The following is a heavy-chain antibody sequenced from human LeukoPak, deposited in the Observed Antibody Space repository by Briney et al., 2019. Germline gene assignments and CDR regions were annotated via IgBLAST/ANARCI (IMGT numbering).Heavy chain of an antibody. J-gene: IGHJ4*02. Sequence: SGGSLRLSCAASGFTFSNAWMSWVRQAPGKGLEWVSGIIPSGHTTYYADSVRGRFTISRDNSRNTLYLQMNSLRAEDTAVYYCAKDDRWLQFCCWGQGTLVTVSA. CDR1: GFTFSNAW. D-gene: IGHD5-24*01. V-gene: IGHV3-23*01. CDR3: AKDDRWLQFCC. CDR2: IIPSGHTT.